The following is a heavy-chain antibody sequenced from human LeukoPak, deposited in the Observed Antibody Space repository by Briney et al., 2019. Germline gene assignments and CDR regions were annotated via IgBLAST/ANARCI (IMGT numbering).Heavy chain of an antibody. CDR2: VHYSGGS. J-gene: IGHJ3*02. CDR1: GGSISSSTYY. D-gene: IGHD3-22*01. CDR3: ARDNRPYFFITLDAFDI. V-gene: IGHV4-39*02. Sequence: SETLSLTCTVSGGSISSSTYYWGWIRQSPGKGLEWIGSVHYSGGSYYNPSLKSRVTISVDTSKNQFSLKLSSVTAADTAVYYCARDNRPYFFITLDAFDIWGQGTMVTVSS.